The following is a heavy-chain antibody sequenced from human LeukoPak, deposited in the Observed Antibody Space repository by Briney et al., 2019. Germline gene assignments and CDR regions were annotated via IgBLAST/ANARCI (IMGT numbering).Heavy chain of an antibody. CDR1: GFTFSSYW. Sequence: GGSLRLSCAASGFTFSSYWMHWVRQAPGKGLVWVSRINSDGSSTSYADSVKGRFTISRDNAKNTLYLQMNSLRAEDTAVYYCARALRSYSSGWYYPNYYYYGMDVWSQGTTVTVSS. CDR3: ARALRSYSSGWYYPNYYYYGMDV. D-gene: IGHD6-19*01. V-gene: IGHV3-74*01. J-gene: IGHJ6*02. CDR2: INSDGSST.